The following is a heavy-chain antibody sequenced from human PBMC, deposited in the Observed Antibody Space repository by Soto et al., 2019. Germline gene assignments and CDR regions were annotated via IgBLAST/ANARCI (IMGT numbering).Heavy chain of an antibody. V-gene: IGHV3-7*01. Sequence: GGSLRLSCEVSGFTFSNYTMHWVRQSPGKGLEWVSIIHQEGSEKFYVDSVKGRFTISRDNAKNTLYLQMNSLRAEDTAVYYCARDGLSGSSYYYGLDVWGQGTTVTVSS. CDR2: IHQEGSEK. CDR1: GFTFSNYT. J-gene: IGHJ6*02. CDR3: ARDGLSGSSYYYGLDV. D-gene: IGHD1-26*01.